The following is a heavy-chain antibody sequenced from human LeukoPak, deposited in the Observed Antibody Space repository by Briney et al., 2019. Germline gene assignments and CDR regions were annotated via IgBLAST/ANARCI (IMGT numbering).Heavy chain of an antibody. Sequence: SETLSLTCAVYGGSFSGYYWSWIRQLPGKGLEWIGEINHSGSTNYNPSLKSRVTISVDTSKNQFSLKLSSVTAADTAVYYCARGWTRGEDSWFDPWGQGTLVTVSS. V-gene: IGHV4-34*01. D-gene: IGHD3-10*01. J-gene: IGHJ5*02. CDR3: ARGWTRGEDSWFDP. CDR1: GGSFSGYY. CDR2: INHSGST.